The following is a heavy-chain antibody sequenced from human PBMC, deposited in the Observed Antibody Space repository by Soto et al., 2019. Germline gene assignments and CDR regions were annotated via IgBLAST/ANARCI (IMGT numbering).Heavy chain of an antibody. CDR3: AKDAAMVSSTFNYFDY. Sequence: QVHLVESGGGVVQPGTSLRLSCAASGFSFSDYGMHWVRQAPGKGLEWLTIIWFDASHEYYADSVKGRFTISRDNSNNTLYLQMESLGAEDTAVYYCAKDAAMVSSTFNYFDYWGQGTLVAVSS. J-gene: IGHJ4*02. V-gene: IGHV3-33*06. CDR2: IWFDASHE. CDR1: GFSFSDYG. D-gene: IGHD6-13*01.